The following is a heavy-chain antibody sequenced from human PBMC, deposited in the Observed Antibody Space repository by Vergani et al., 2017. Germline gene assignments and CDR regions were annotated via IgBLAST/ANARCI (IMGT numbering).Heavy chain of an antibody. CDR2: INPNSGGT. Sequence: QVQLVQSGAEVKKPGASVKVSCKGSGYTFSGYYIQWVRQAPGQGLEWMGWINPNSGGTNYAQKFQGRVIMTRDTSISTAYMELSRLRSDDTAIYYCARPLQPGGNSHWYFDLWGRGTLVSVSS. J-gene: IGHJ2*01. D-gene: IGHD4-23*01. CDR1: GYTFSGYY. CDR3: ARPLQPGGNSHWYFDL. V-gene: IGHV1-2*02.